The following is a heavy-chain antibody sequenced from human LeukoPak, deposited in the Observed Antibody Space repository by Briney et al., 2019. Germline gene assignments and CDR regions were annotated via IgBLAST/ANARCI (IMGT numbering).Heavy chain of an antibody. CDR2: IYTSGNT. Sequence: PSETLSLTCTVSGGSISSYYWSWIRQPAGKGLEWIGRIYTSGNTNYNPSLKSRVTMSVDTPKNQFSLKLTSVTAADTAVYYCAREAFITMVRGMFDPWGQGTLVTVSS. CDR1: GGSISSYY. J-gene: IGHJ5*02. V-gene: IGHV4-4*07. CDR3: AREAFITMVRGMFDP. D-gene: IGHD3-10*01.